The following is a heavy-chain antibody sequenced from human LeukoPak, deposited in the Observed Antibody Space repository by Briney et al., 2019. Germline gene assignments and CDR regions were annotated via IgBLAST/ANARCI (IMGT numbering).Heavy chain of an antibody. D-gene: IGHD6-13*01. V-gene: IGHV4-59*08. Sequence: PSETLSLTCTVSVGAISGYYCSSIGQPPGKGLEWIGYIYYSGSTNYNPSLKSRVTISVDTSKNQFSLKLSSVTAADTAVSDCASHFNQAGDYDHWGQGTLVTVSS. J-gene: IGHJ4*02. CDR3: ASHFNQAGDYDH. CDR2: IYYSGST. CDR1: VGAISGYY.